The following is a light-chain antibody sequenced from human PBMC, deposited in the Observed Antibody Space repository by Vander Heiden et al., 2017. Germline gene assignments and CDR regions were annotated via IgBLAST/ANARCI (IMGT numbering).Light chain of an antibody. V-gene: IGKV3-11*01. CDR3: QQRSNWPRGVT. CDR2: DAS. CDR1: QSVSTY. J-gene: IGKJ2*01. Sequence: EIVLTQSPGTLSLSPGERATLSCRASQSVSTYLAWYQQKPGQAPRLLIYDASNRAADIPARFSGSGSGTDFTLTISSLEPEDFAVYYCQQRSNWPRGVTFGQGTKLEI.